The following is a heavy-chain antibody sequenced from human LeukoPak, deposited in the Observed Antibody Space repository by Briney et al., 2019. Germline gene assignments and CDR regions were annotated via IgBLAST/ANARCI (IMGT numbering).Heavy chain of an antibody. V-gene: IGHV4-4*02. D-gene: IGHD1-26*01. CDR1: GGSITTTNW. J-gene: IGHJ4*02. CDR2: VHLNGAT. CDR3: TRESGAFSPFGF. Sequence: PSETLSLTCAVSGGSITTTNWWSWVRQPPGKGLEWIGEVHLNGATNYNPSLGSRFSMSIDKSNNHLSLEVTSVTAADTAMYYCTRESGAFSPFGFWGQGTLVTVSS.